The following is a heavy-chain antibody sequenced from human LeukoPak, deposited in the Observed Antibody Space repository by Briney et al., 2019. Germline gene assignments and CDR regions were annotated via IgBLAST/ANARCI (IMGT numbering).Heavy chain of an antibody. CDR3: ASTSIIRGYDHDQYY. D-gene: IGHD5-12*01. V-gene: IGHV3-53*01. Sequence: GGSLRLSCAASGFTVSSNYMSWVRQAPGKGLEWVSVIHSDGITYYSDSVKGRFTISRDNSINTLYLQMSNLRAEDTALYYCASTSIIRGYDHDQYYWGQGTLVTVSS. J-gene: IGHJ4*02. CDR1: GFTVSSNY. CDR2: IHSDGIT.